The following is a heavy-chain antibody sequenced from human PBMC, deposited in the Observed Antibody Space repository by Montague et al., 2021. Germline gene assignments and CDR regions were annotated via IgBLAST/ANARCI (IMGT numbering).Heavy chain of an antibody. CDR2: IYYSGST. CDR1: GGSITNYY. CDR3: AREKDYKGGFGI. Sequence: SETLSLTCTVSGGSITNYYWSWIRQPPGKGLEWIGYIYYSGSTNYNPSLGSRVLISVDTPKKQLSLKLNSVTAADTAVYYCAREKDYKGGFGIWGQGTMVTVSS. J-gene: IGHJ3*02. V-gene: IGHV4-59*01. D-gene: IGHD4-11*01.